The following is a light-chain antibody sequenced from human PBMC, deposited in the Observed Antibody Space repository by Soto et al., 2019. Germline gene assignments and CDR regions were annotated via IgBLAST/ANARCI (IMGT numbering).Light chain of an antibody. CDR2: KAS. J-gene: IGKJ1*01. CDR1: QTISSW. CDR3: QQYNNWPPWT. V-gene: IGKV1-5*03. Sequence: DIQMTQSPSTLSASVGARLTITCRSSQTISSWLAWYQQKPGKAHKLLIYKASNLKSGVPSRFSGSGSGTEFNINISSLQSEDFAVYYCQQYNNWPPWTFGQGTKV.